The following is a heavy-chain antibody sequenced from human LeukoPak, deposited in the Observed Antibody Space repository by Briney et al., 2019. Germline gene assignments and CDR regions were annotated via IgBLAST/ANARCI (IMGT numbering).Heavy chain of an antibody. CDR1: GYTFTSYA. D-gene: IGHD3-9*01. J-gene: IGHJ5*02. CDR3: ARDFDPIENWFDP. CDR2: INTNTGNP. Sequence: ASVKVSCKASGYTFTSYAMNGVGQAPGQGLEWMGWINTNTGNPTYAQGFTGRFVFSLDTSVSTAYLQISSLKAEDTAVYYCARDFDPIENWFDPWGQGTLVTVSS. V-gene: IGHV7-4-1*02.